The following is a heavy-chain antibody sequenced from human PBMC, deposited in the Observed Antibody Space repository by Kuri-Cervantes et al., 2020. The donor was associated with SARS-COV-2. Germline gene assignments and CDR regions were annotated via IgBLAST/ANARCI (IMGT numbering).Heavy chain of an antibody. J-gene: IGHJ4*02. D-gene: IGHD3-22*01. CDR2: IYYSGST. V-gene: IGHV4-39*07. CDR1: GGSISSSSYY. CDR3: ARAGYYDSSGYYLYYFDY. Sequence: SETLSLTCTVSGGSISSSSYYWGWIRQPPGKGLEWIGSIYYSGSTNYNPSLKSRVTISVDTSKNQFSLKLSSVTAADTAVYYCARAGYYDSSGYYLYYFDYWGQGTLVTVSS.